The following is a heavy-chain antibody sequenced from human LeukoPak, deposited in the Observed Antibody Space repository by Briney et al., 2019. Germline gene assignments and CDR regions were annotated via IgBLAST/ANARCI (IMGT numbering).Heavy chain of an antibody. Sequence: GGSLRLSCAASGFTFSSYEMNWDRQAPGKGLEGVSYISTGGSTIYYADSVKGRFTISRDDAKNSLYLQMNSLRAEDTAVYYCARERRTVTSSLDYWGQGTLVTVSS. V-gene: IGHV3-48*03. CDR2: ISTGGSTI. D-gene: IGHD4-17*01. CDR1: GFTFSSYE. J-gene: IGHJ4*02. CDR3: ARERRTVTSSLDY.